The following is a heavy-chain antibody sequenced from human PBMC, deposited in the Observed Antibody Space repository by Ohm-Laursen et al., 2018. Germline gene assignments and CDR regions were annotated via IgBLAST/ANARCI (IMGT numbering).Heavy chain of an antibody. D-gene: IGHD3-10*01. CDR1: GGSISTTYY. J-gene: IGHJ5*02. Sequence: SETLSLTCTVSGGSISTTYYWGWIRQPPGKGLEWIGSIYYSGITHYNPSLKSRVTISVDTSKNQFSLRLSSVTAADTAVYYCARQTSRRGTFGELFWFDPWGQGTLVTVSS. CDR2: IYYSGIT. CDR3: ARQTSRRGTFGELFWFDP. V-gene: IGHV4-39*01.